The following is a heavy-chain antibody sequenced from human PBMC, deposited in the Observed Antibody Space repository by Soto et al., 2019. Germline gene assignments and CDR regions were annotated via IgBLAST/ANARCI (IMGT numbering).Heavy chain of an antibody. D-gene: IGHD4-17*01. CDR2: IYYSGST. Sequence: QVQLQESGPGLVKPSETLSLTCTVSGGSISSYYWSWIRQPPGKGLEWIGYIYYSGSTNYNPSLKSRVTISVDTSKNQFSLKLSSVTAADTAVYYCARVDDYGLSNAFDIWGQGTMVTVSS. V-gene: IGHV4-59*01. CDR1: GGSISSYY. CDR3: ARVDDYGLSNAFDI. J-gene: IGHJ3*02.